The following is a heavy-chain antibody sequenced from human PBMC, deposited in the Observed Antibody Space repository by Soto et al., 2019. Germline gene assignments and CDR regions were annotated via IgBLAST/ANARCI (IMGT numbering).Heavy chain of an antibody. CDR1: GSAITRYY. CDR2: INPGGGSA. J-gene: IGHJ6*02. V-gene: IGHV1-46*01. CDR3: ARDTSGWSLNGLDV. Sequence: QVDLVQSGAEVKKPGASVTISCKESGSAITRYYIHWVRQAPGRGLEWMGIINPGGGSASYAQKFQDRVTIDKDTSTGTVYMDLRSLRTEDTAVYYCARDTSGWSLNGLDVWGQGTTVNVSS. D-gene: IGHD6-19*01.